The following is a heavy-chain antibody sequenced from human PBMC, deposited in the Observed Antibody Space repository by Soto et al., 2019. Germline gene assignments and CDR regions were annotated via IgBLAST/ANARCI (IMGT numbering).Heavy chain of an antibody. V-gene: IGHV3-23*01. D-gene: IGHD6-6*01. CDR3: AKDRPLAARNFDY. Sequence: GGMRLSWTGSGFAFSNYAMGWVRQAPVKGLEWCSSISTSIYATYYADSVKGRFTISRDDSKNTLYLQMNSLRAEDSAVYYCAKDRPLAARNFDYRGQGTHLTVSA. J-gene: IGHJ4*02. CDR2: ISTSIYAT. CDR1: GFAFSNYA.